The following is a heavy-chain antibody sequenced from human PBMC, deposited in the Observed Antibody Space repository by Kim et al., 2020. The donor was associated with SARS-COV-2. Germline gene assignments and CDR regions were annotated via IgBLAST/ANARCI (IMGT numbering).Heavy chain of an antibody. V-gene: IGHV3-21*01. CDR3: ASDLTDTRGA. J-gene: IGHJ6*02. Sequence: GGSLRLSCAASRFTFSSYDMNWVRQAPGKGLEWVSSISGSGRDLYYADSVKGRFTISRDNAKNSVYLQMNSLRAEDTAVYYCASDLTDTRGARGQGTTVT. D-gene: IGHD3-10*01. CDR1: RFTFSSYD. CDR2: ISGSGRDL.